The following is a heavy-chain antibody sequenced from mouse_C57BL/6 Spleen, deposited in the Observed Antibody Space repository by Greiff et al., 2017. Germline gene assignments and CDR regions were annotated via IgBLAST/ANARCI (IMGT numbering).Heavy chain of an antibody. CDR3: ARDGSSPH. CDR2: IPPTSGST. CDR1: GYTFTSSW. V-gene: IGHV1-64*01. Sequence: QVQLQQPGAELVKPGASVTLSCKASGYTFTSSWMHWVQQRPGQGLEWIGMIPPTSGSTHSNEKFKGKATLTVDKSSSTAYMQLSSLTSEGSAVYYCARDGSSPHWGQGTSVTVSS. J-gene: IGHJ4*01. D-gene: IGHD1-1*01.